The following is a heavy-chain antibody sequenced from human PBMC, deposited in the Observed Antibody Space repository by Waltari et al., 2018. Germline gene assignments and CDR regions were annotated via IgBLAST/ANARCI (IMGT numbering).Heavy chain of an antibody. D-gene: IGHD3-10*01. J-gene: IGHJ4*02. CDR1: GFTFDDYA. CDR2: ISWYSGSI. V-gene: IGHV3-9*01. CDR3: AKAGVGDDYFDY. Sequence: EVQLVESGGGLVQPGRSLRLSCAASGFTFDDYAMHWVRQAPGKGLEWVSCISWYSGSIGYADAVKGRFTISRDNAKNSLYLQMNSLRAEDTALYYCAKAGVGDDYFDYWGQGTLVTVSS.